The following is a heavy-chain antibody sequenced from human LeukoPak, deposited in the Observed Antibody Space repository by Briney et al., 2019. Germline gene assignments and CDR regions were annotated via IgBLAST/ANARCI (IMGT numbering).Heavy chain of an antibody. V-gene: IGHV4-59*01. CDR1: GGSISSYY. D-gene: IGHD6-13*01. Sequence: SETLSLTCTVSGGSISSYYWSWIRQPPGKGLEWIGYIYYSGSANYNPSLKSRVTISVDTSKNQFSQKLSSVTAADTAVYYCAASLPLAAAGTLFDYWGQGTLVTVSS. J-gene: IGHJ4*02. CDR2: IYYSGSA. CDR3: AASLPLAAAGTLFDY.